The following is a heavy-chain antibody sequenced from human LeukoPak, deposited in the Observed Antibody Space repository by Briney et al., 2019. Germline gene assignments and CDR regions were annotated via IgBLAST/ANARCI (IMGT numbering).Heavy chain of an antibody. CDR1: GVTFSNAW. CDR2: MKSKTDGGTT. V-gene: IGHV3-15*01. D-gene: IGHD3-10*01. Sequence: GGSLRLSCVVSGVTFSNAWMSWVRQAPGKGLEWVGRMKSKTDGGTTDYPAPVKGRFTISRDDSKNTLYLQMNSLKTEDTAVYYCTADQPDRGEGEFDDWGLGTLVTVSS. CDR3: TADQPDRGEGEFDD. J-gene: IGHJ4*02.